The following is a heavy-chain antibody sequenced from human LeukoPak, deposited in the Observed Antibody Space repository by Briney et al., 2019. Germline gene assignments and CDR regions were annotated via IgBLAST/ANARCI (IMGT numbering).Heavy chain of an antibody. V-gene: IGHV4-31*03. Sequence: SQTLSLTCTVSGGSISSGGYYWSWIRQHPGKGLEWIGYIYYSGSTYYNPSLKSRVTIPVDTSKNQFSLKLSSVTAADTAVYYCARESGYYYGSGSPWGQGTLVTVSS. J-gene: IGHJ5*02. D-gene: IGHD3-10*01. CDR3: ARESGYYYGSGSP. CDR2: IYYSGST. CDR1: GGSISSGGYY.